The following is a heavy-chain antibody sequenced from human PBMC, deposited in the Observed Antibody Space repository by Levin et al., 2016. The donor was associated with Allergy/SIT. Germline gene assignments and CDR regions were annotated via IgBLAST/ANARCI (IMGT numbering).Heavy chain of an antibody. D-gene: IGHD3-22*01. CDR2: INPSGGST. J-gene: IGHJ4*02. CDR3: ARDSMGSGYAYYFDY. V-gene: IGHV1-46*01. Sequence: WVRQAPGQGLEWMGIINPSGGSTSYAQKFQGRVTMTRDTSTSTVYMELSSLRSEDTAVYYCARDSMGSGYAYYFDYWGQGTLVTVSS.